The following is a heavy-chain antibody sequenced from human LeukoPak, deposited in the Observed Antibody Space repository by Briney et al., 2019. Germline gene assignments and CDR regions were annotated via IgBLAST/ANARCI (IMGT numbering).Heavy chain of an antibody. D-gene: IGHD6-19*01. J-gene: IGHJ4*02. CDR1: GYTFTGHY. CDR3: ARVAVDGSGPPVGY. V-gene: IGHV1-2*02. CDR2: INPNSGDT. Sequence: ASVKVSCKASGYTFTGHYMHWVRQAPGQGLEWLGWINPNSGDTIYAQKFQGRVTMTRDTSISTAYMELSSLRSDDTAVYYCARVAVDGSGPPVGYWGQGTLVTVSS.